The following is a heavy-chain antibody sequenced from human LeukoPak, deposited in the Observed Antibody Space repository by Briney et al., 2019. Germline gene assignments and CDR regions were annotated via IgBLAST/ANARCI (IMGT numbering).Heavy chain of an antibody. CDR3: AKNRYYDFWRAHFDY. V-gene: IGHV3-23*01. CDR2: ISGSGGST. Sequence: GGSLRLSCAASGFTFSSYAMSWVRQAPGKGLEWASSISGSGGSTYYADSVKGRFTISRDNSKNTLYLQMNSLRVEDTAVYYCAKNRYYDFWRAHFDYWGQGTLVTVSS. CDR1: GFTFSSYA. D-gene: IGHD3-3*01. J-gene: IGHJ4*02.